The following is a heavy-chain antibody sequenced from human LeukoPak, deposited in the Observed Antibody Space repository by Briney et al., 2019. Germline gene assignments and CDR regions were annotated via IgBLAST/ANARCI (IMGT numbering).Heavy chain of an antibody. D-gene: IGHD3-10*01. CDR1: GGSITSSNYY. J-gene: IGHJ4*02. CDR3: VYYYGSGSVEY. CDR2: FYYSGST. V-gene: IGHV4-39*01. Sequence: SETLSLTCTVSGGSITSSNYYWGWIRQPPGKGLEWIGSFYYSGSTNYNPSLKSRVTISVDTSKNQFSLKLSSVTAADTAVYYCVYYYGSGSVEYWGQGTLVTVSS.